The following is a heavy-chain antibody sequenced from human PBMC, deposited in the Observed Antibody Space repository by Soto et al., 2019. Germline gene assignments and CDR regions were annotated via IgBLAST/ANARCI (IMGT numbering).Heavy chain of an antibody. CDR3: ARGQILRVSTIYYYYMDV. Sequence: EVQLVESGGGLVQPGGSLRLSCAASGFIFSSHWMHWVRQAPGKGLVWVSRINSDGSSTSYADSVKGRFTISRDNAKNTLYLQMNSLRAEDTAVYYCARGQILRVSTIYYYYMDVWGKGTTVTVSS. J-gene: IGHJ6*03. V-gene: IGHV3-74*01. CDR1: GFIFSSHW. D-gene: IGHD3-22*01. CDR2: INSDGSST.